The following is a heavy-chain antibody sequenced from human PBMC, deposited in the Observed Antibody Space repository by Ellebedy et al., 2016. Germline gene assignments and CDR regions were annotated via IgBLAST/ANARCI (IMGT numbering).Heavy chain of an antibody. Sequence: GGSLRLXCAASGFTFSSYAMSWVRQAPGKGLEWVSAISGSGGSTYYADSVKGRFTIPRDNSKNTLYLQMNSLRAEDTAVYYCAKNSIDDYYYYYMDVWGKGTTVTVSS. V-gene: IGHV3-23*01. J-gene: IGHJ6*03. D-gene: IGHD2/OR15-2a*01. CDR2: ISGSGGST. CDR1: GFTFSSYA. CDR3: AKNSIDDYYYYYMDV.